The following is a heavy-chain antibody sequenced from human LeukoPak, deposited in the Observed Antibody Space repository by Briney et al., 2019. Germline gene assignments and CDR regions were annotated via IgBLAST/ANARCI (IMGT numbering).Heavy chain of an antibody. V-gene: IGHV3-7*01. Sequence: GGSLRLSCAASGFSFSDYWMTWVRQVSGKGLEWAAIIKKDGSEKIYVDSVKGRFTISRDNAKNSVYLQMSSLRAEDTAVYYCAGGRGWFFDYWGLGTPVTVSS. CDR1: GFSFSDYW. CDR2: IKKDGSEK. D-gene: IGHD6-19*01. J-gene: IGHJ4*02. CDR3: AGGRGWFFDY.